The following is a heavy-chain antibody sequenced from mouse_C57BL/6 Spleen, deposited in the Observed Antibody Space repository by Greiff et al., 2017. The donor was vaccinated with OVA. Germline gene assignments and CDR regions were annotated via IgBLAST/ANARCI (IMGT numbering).Heavy chain of an antibody. CDR3: ARQLEAFDY. D-gene: IGHD1-3*01. J-gene: IGHJ2*01. CDR1: GFTFSDYG. V-gene: IGHV5-17*01. Sequence: EVKLVESGGGLVKPGGSLKLSCAASGFTFSDYGMHWVRQAPETGLEWVAYISSGSSTNYYADTVKGRFTISRDKAKNTLFLQMTSLRAEDTAMYYCARQLEAFDYWGQGTTLTVSS. CDR2: ISSGSSTN.